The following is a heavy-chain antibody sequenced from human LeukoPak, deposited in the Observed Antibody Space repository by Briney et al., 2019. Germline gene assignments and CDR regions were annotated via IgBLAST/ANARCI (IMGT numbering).Heavy chain of an antibody. CDR2: IYYSGAT. Sequence: SETLSLTCTVSGGSISTYYWNWIRQPPGKGLEWIGYIYYSGATNYNPSLKSRVTISVDTSKNQFSLKLSSVTAADTAVYHCARGVYIAAAQYGFWGQGTLVTVSS. CDR1: GGSISTYY. CDR3: ARGVYIAAAQYGF. D-gene: IGHD6-13*01. J-gene: IGHJ4*02. V-gene: IGHV4-59*01.